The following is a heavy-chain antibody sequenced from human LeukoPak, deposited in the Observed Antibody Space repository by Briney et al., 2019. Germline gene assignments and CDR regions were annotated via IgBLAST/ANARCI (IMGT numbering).Heavy chain of an antibody. Sequence: GVTLRLSCAASGLTFHNTWMHWIRQAPGKGLVWVSRIINDGITTTYADSVKGRFTISRDNATKTLYLQMNSLRADDTGVYYCAADGEYSFLVWGQGTTVTVSS. D-gene: IGHD2/OR15-2a*01. J-gene: IGHJ3*01. CDR1: GLTFHNTW. CDR3: AADGEYSFLV. CDR2: IINDGITT. V-gene: IGHV3-74*01.